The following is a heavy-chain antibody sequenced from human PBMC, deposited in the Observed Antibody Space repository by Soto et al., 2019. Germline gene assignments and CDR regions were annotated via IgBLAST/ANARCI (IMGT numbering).Heavy chain of an antibody. V-gene: IGHV3-30-3*01. D-gene: IGHD2-2*01. Sequence: QPGGSLRLSCVASGFTFIGYAIHWVRQAPDKGLEWVTLISYDGNNKYYADSVKGRFTVSRDNSRNTLYLQMHSLGDEDTAVYYCARAMSTSSYYYYYGMDVWGQGTTVTVSS. CDR1: GFTFIGYA. J-gene: IGHJ6*02. CDR2: ISYDGNNK. CDR3: ARAMSTSSYYYYYGMDV.